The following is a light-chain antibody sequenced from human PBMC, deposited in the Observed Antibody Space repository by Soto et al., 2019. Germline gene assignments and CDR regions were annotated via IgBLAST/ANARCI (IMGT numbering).Light chain of an antibody. CDR1: QSVSSYY. J-gene: IGKJ1*01. Sequence: ELVLTQSPGTLSLSPGERATLSCRASQSVSSYYLAWYQQKPGQAPRRLIYEATSRATGIPDRFSGSGSGTDFSLTISRLEAEDFAVYYCQEYRTSRTFGQGTKVEI. CDR2: EAT. V-gene: IGKV3-20*01. CDR3: QEYRTSRT.